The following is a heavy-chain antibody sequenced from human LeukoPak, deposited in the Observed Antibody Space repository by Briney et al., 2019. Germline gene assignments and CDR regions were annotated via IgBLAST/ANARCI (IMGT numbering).Heavy chain of an antibody. CDR1: GGSISSYY. Sequence: PSETLSLTCTVSGGSISSYYWSWIRQPPGKGLEWIGYIYYSGSTNYNPSLKSRVTISVDTSKNQFSLKLSSVTAADTAVYYCARARRYSGSYYLDYWGQGTLVTVSS. J-gene: IGHJ4*02. CDR2: IYYSGST. D-gene: IGHD1-26*01. V-gene: IGHV4-59*08. CDR3: ARARRYSGSYYLDY.